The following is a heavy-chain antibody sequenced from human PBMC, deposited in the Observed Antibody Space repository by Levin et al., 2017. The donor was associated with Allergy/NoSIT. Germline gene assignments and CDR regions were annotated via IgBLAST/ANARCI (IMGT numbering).Heavy chain of an antibody. CDR1: GGSISSDNW. Sequence: ASETLSLTCAVSGGSISSDNWWSWVPQPPGKGLEWIGEISHSGSTNYNPSLKSRVTISVDKSKNQFSLKLSSVTAADTAVYYCARHYYYDTSAFHWGQGTLVTVSS. D-gene: IGHD3-22*01. V-gene: IGHV4-4*02. CDR2: ISHSGST. J-gene: IGHJ4*02. CDR3: ARHYYYDTSAFH.